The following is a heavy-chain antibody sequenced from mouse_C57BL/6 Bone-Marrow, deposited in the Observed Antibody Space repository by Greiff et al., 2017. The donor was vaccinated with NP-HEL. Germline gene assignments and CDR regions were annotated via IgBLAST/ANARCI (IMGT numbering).Heavy chain of an antibody. CDR2: ISYSGST. CDR1: GYSITSDY. Sequence: EVQLQQSGPGLAKPSQTLSLTCSVTGYSITSDYWNWIRKFPGNKLEYMGYISYSGSTYYNPSLKSRISITRDTSKNQYYLQWNSVTTEDTATYYCARRPPYYSSSYWYFDVWGTGTTVTVSS. J-gene: IGHJ1*03. V-gene: IGHV3-8*01. CDR3: ARRPPYYSSSYWYFDV. D-gene: IGHD1-1*01.